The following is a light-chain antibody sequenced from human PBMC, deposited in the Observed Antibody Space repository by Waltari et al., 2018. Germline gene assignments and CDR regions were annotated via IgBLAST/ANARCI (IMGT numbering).Light chain of an antibody. CDR3: QTWDPYIVV. J-gene: IGLJ2*01. Sequence: QLVLTQSPSASASLGASVKIPRTLSSEHSLHAIAWHQQHRERGPRFLMRLNSDGSHTKGDGIPDRFSGSSSGAERYLIISSLQYEDEADYYCQTWDPYIVVFGGGTKLTVL. CDR1: SEHSLHA. CDR2: LNSDGSH. V-gene: IGLV4-69*01.